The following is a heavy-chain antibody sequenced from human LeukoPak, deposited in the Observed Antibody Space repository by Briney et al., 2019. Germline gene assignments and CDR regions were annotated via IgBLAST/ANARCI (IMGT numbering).Heavy chain of an antibody. CDR1: GGSISGYY. D-gene: IGHD2-2*02. J-gene: IGHJ3*02. V-gene: IGHV4-59*01. Sequence: SETLSLTCTVSGGSISGYYWSWIRQPPGKGLEWIGYIYYSGSTNYNPSLKSRVTISVDMSKNQFSLRLSSVTAADAAVYYWARHGVVPDAIESRGAFDIWGQGTMVTVSS. CDR2: IYYSGST. CDR3: ARHGVVPDAIESRGAFDI.